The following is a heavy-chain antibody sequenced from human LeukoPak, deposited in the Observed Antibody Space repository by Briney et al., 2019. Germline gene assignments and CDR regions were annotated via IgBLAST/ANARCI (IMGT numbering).Heavy chain of an antibody. D-gene: IGHD2-2*01. CDR1: GFTFSSYA. CDR3: AKDRGGRLGYCTSTSCYDGMDV. CDR2: ITGSGGTT. J-gene: IGHJ6*02. Sequence: GGSLRLSCAASGFTFSSYAMSWVRQAPGKGLEWVSGITGSGGTTSYADSVKGRFTISRDNSKDTLYLQLNSLRAEDTAVYSCAKDRGGRLGYCTSTSCYDGMDVWGQGTTVTVSS. V-gene: IGHV3-23*01.